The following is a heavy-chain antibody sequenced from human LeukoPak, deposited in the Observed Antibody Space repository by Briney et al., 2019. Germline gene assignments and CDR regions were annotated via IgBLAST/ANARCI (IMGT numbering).Heavy chain of an antibody. CDR3: ARSTYYYDSSALG. CDR2: IIPILGIA. CDR1: GGTFSSYA. Sequence: ASAKVSCKVSGGTFSSYAISWVRQAPGQGLEWMGRIIPILGIANYAQKFQGRVTITADKSTSTAYMELSSLRSEDTAVYYCARSTYYYDSSALGWGQGTLVTVSS. D-gene: IGHD3-22*01. V-gene: IGHV1-69*04. J-gene: IGHJ4*02.